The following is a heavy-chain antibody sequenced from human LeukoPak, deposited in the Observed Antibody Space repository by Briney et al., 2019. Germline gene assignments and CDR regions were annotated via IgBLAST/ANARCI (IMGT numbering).Heavy chain of an antibody. CDR1: GLVFSRHA. J-gene: IGHJ4*02. CDR2: ITYSGGST. Sequence: GGSLRLSCEASGLVFSRHAMTWVRQAPGKGLEWVSGITYSGGSTFYADSVKGRFTISRDNSKNTLFLQMNSLRAEDTAVYYCVKEVVATIPPLWGQGTLVTVSS. V-gene: IGHV3-23*01. CDR3: VKEVVATIPPL. D-gene: IGHD5-12*01.